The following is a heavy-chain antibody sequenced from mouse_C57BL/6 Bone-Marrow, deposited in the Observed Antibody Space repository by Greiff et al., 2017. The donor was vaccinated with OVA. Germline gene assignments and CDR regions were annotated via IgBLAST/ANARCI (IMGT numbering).Heavy chain of an antibody. CDR1: GYTFTSYG. CDR2: ISPRSGNT. J-gene: IGHJ4*01. Sequence: QVQLQQSGAELARPGASVKLSCKASGYTFTSYGISWVKQRTGQGLEWIGEISPRSGNTYYNEKFKGKATLTADKSSSTAYMELRSLTSEDSAVYFCARNITTDAMDYWGQGTSVTVSS. V-gene: IGHV1-81*01. CDR3: ARNITTDAMDY. D-gene: IGHD1-2*01.